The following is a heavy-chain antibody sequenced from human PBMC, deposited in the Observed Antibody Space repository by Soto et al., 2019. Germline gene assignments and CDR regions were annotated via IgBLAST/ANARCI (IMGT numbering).Heavy chain of an antibody. CDR2: ISYDGSNK. J-gene: IGHJ5*02. D-gene: IGHD3-22*01. CDR1: GFTFSSYG. Sequence: QPVGSLRLSCAASGFTFSSYGMHWVRQAPGKGLEWVAVISYDGSNKYYADSVKGRFTISRDNSKNTQYLQMNSLRAEDTAVYYCAKDHYYDSSGYYPNWFDPWGQGTLVTVSS. V-gene: IGHV3-30*18. CDR3: AKDHYYDSSGYYPNWFDP.